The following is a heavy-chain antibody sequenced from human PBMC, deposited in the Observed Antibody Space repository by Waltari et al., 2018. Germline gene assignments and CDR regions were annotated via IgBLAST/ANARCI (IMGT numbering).Heavy chain of an antibody. CDR3: AREYSGYDPSSYYYYYGMDV. J-gene: IGHJ6*02. D-gene: IGHD5-12*01. Sequence: EVQLVESGGGLVKPGGSLRLSCAASGFTFSSYSMNWVRQAPGKGLEWVSSISSSSSYIYYADSVKGRFTISRDNAKNSLYLQMNSLRAEDTAVYYCAREYSGYDPSSYYYYYGMDVWGQGTTVTVSS. CDR1: GFTFSSYS. V-gene: IGHV3-21*01. CDR2: ISSSSSYI.